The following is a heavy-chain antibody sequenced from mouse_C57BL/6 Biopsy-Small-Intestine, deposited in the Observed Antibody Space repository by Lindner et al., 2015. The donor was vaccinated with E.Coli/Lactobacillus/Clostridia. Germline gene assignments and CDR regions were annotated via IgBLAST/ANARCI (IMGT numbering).Heavy chain of an antibody. D-gene: IGHD1-1*02. J-gene: IGHJ4*01. CDR1: GYTFTSYV. V-gene: IGHV1-14*01. CDR2: INPYNDGT. CDR3: ARGNYGHAMDY. Sequence: VQLQESGPELVKPGASVKMSCKASGYTFTSYVMHWVKQKPGQGLEWIGYINPYNDGTKYNEKFKGKATLTSDKSSSTAYMEFSSLSSEDSAVYYCARGNYGHAMDYWGQGTSVTVSS.